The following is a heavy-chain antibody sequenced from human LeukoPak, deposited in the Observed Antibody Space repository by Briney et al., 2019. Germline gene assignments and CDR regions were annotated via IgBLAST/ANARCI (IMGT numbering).Heavy chain of an antibody. CDR2: IIPILGIA. D-gene: IGHD6-6*01. J-gene: IGHJ4*02. Sequence: SVKVSCKASGGTFSSYAISWVRQAPGQGLEWMGRIIPILGIANYAQKFQGRVTITADKSTSTAYMELSSLRSEDTAVYYCARGVEYSSSYDFDYWGQGTLVTVSS. V-gene: IGHV1-69*04. CDR3: ARGVEYSSSYDFDY. CDR1: GGTFSSYA.